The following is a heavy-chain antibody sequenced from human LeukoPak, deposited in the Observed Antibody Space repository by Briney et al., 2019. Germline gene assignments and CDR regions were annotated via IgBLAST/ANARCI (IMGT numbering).Heavy chain of an antibody. D-gene: IGHD4-17*01. CDR2: IYSGGTT. CDR1: GFTVISNY. CDR3: ARDGSGMDYGDYVTYYYYGMNV. Sequence: GGSLRLSCAASGFTVISNYMSWVRQASGKGLEWVSVIYSGGTTYYADSVKGRFTISRDNSKNSLYLQMSSLRAEDTAVYFCARDGSGMDYGDYVTYYYYGMNVWGQGTTVTVSS. V-gene: IGHV3-66*01. J-gene: IGHJ6*02.